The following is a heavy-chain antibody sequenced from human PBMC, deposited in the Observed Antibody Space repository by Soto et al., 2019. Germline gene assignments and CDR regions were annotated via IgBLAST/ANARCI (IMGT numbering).Heavy chain of an antibody. D-gene: IGHD3-10*01. V-gene: IGHV3-23*01. CDR1: GFTFSDYV. CDR3: AVLMGVVRGLVDL. J-gene: IGHJ4*02. Sequence: EVQLLESGGGLVQPGGSRRLSCAASGFTFSDYVMSWVRQTPGKGLEWVSAISGSGESTYFADSVTGRFTISRDNSKRTLFLQINSLKAEDTAVYYCAVLMGVVRGLVDLWGQGTLLSVSS. CDR2: ISGSGEST.